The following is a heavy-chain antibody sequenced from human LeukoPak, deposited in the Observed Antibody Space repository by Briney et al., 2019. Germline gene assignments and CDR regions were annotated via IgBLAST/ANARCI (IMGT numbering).Heavy chain of an antibody. J-gene: IGHJ4*02. V-gene: IGHV3-33*01. Sequence: PGKSLRLSCAASGFTFSSYGMHWVRQAPGKGLEWVAVIWYDGSNKYYADSVKGRFTISRDNSKNTLSLQMNSLRAEDTAVYYCARDYYDSSGSADYWGLGTLVTVSS. CDR2: IWYDGSNK. D-gene: IGHD3-22*01. CDR3: ARDYYDSSGSADY. CDR1: GFTFSSYG.